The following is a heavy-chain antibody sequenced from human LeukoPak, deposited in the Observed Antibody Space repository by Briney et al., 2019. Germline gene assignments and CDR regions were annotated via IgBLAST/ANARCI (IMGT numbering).Heavy chain of an antibody. CDR2: IYFSGST. V-gene: IGHV4-31*03. CDR1: GGSVDTGGYS. Sequence: SQTLSLTCSVSGGSVDTGGYSLNWIRQHPGKGLEWIGYIYFSGSTYYNPSLKGRVTISVDTSKNQLSLTLTSVTAADTAVYFCARARGSGSYLAPMDVWGKGTMVTVSS. J-gene: IGHJ6*03. CDR3: ARARGSGSYLAPMDV. D-gene: IGHD3-10*01.